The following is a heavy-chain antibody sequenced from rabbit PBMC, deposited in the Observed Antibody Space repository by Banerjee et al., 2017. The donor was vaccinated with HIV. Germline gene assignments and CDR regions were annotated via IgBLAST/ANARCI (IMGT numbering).Heavy chain of an antibody. V-gene: IGHV1S45*01. J-gene: IGHJ4*01. CDR3: ASGAVSTIYTL. CDR1: GFDFSSYY. Sequence: QEQLVESGGGLVKPGASLTPTCTASGFDFSSYYMCWVRQAPGKGPEWIACIYAGSSGDTTYASWAKGRFTISKTSSTTVTLQMTSLTAADMATYFCASGAVSTIYTLWGPGTLVTVS. CDR2: IYAGSSGDT. D-gene: IGHD4-2*01.